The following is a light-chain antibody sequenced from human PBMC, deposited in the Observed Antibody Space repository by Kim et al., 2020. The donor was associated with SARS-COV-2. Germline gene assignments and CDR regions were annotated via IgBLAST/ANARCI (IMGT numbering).Light chain of an antibody. CDR1: QSGSGW. J-gene: IGKJ1*01. Sequence: DIQMTQSPSTLSASIGERVTITCRASQSGSGWLAWYQQKPGEVPKLLIYKSSTLKRGVPSRFSGSGSGTEFTLTISSLQPDDFATYYCQHYDNYWTFGQGTKLEI. V-gene: IGKV1-5*03. CDR3: QHYDNYWT. CDR2: KSS.